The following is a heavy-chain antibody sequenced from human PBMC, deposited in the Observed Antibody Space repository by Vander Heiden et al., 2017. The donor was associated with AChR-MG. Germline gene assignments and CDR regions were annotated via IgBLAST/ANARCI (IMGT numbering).Heavy chain of an antibody. CDR3: ARDNYCSSTSCYGRYFDY. D-gene: IGHD2-2*01. CDR1: GFTFSRYS. V-gene: IGHV3-21*01. CDR2: ISSSSSYI. J-gene: IGHJ4*02. Sequence: EVQLVESGGGLVKPGGSLRLSCAASGFTFSRYSMNWVRQAPGKGLEWVSSISSSSSYIYYADSVKGRFTISRDNAKNSLYLQMNSLRAEDTAVYYCARDNYCSSTSCYGRYFDYWGQGTLVTVSS.